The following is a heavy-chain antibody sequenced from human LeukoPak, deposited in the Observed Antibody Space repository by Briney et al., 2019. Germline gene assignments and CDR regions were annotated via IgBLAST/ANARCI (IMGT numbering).Heavy chain of an antibody. J-gene: IGHJ4*02. CDR1: GGSFSGYY. D-gene: IGHD6-13*01. Sequence: SETLSLTCAVYGGSFSGYYWSWIRQPPGKGLEWIGEINHSGSTNYNPSLKSRITISVDTSKNQFSLKLSSVTAADTAVYYCARGGQQLVGVHPYYFDYWGQGTLVTVSS. CDR2: INHSGST. V-gene: IGHV4-34*01. CDR3: ARGGQQLVGVHPYYFDY.